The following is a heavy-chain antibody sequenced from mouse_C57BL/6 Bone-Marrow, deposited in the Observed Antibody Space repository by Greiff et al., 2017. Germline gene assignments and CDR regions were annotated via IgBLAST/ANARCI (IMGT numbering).Heavy chain of an antibody. CDR3: TRIAGYSNYVFGYAMDY. Sequence: EVKVVESGEGLVKPGGSLKLSCAASGFTFSSYAMSWVRQTPEKRLEWVAYISSGGDYIYYADTVKGRFTISRDNARNTLYLQMSSLKSEDTAMYYCTRIAGYSNYVFGYAMDYWGQGTSVTVSS. CDR2: ISSGGDYI. J-gene: IGHJ4*01. D-gene: IGHD2-5*01. V-gene: IGHV5-9-1*02. CDR1: GFTFSSYA.